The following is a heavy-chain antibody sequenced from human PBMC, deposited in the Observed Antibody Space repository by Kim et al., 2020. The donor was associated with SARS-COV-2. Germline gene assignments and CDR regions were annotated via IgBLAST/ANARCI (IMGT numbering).Heavy chain of an antibody. D-gene: IGHD6-13*01. CDR3: ARRGYSSSWYYFDY. Sequence: NPSLKSRVTISVDTSKNQFSLKLSSVTAADTAVYYCARRGYSSSWYYFDYWGQGTLVTVSS. J-gene: IGHJ4*02. V-gene: IGHV4-39*01.